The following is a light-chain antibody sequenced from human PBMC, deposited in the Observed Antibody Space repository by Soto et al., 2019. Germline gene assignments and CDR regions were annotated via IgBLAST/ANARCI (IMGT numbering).Light chain of an antibody. V-gene: IGLV2-14*01. CDR2: EVS. Sequence: QSALTQPASVSGSPGQSITISCTGTSSDVGNYKYVSWYQQHPGKAPKLMIYEVSNRPSGVSNRFSGSKSGKTASLTISGLQAEDETDYYCFSYKSSGTYVFGTGTKVTVL. CDR1: SSDVGNYKY. CDR3: FSYKSSGTYV. J-gene: IGLJ1*01.